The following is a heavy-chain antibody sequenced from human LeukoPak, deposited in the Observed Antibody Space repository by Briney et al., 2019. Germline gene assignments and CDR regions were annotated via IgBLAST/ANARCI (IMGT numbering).Heavy chain of an antibody. CDR1: GGSFSGYY. V-gene: IGHV4-34*01. Sequence: PSENLSLNCAVYGGSFSGYYWSWIRQPPGKGLEWIGEINHSGSTNYNPSLKSRVTISVDTSENQFSLKLSSVTAADTAVYYCARGLRKYYYYYGMDVWGKGTTVTVSS. CDR3: ARGLRKYYYYYGMDV. CDR2: INHSGST. D-gene: IGHD4-17*01. J-gene: IGHJ6*04.